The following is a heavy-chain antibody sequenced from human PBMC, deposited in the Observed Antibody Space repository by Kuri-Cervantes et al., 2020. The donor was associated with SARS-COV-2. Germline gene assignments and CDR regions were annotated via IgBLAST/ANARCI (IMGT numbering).Heavy chain of an antibody. CDR2: IYYSGST. CDR3: ATGSYYVAYDY. D-gene: IGHD1-26*01. CDR1: GGSISSYY. V-gene: IGHV4-59*01. Sequence: GSLRLSCTVSGGSISSYYWSWIRQPPGKGLEWIGYIYYSGSTNYSPSLKSRVTISLDTSKNQFSLKLSSVTAADTAVYYCATGSYYVAYDYWGQGTLVTVSS. J-gene: IGHJ4*02.